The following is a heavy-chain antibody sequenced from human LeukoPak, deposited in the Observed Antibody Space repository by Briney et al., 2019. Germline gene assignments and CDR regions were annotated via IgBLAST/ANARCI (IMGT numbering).Heavy chain of an antibody. Sequence: GRSLRLSCAASGFTFSTYWMHWVRQAPGKGLVWVSRIKSDGSTNYADSVKGRFTISRDNAKNTVSLQMNSLRPEDTGVYYCARAPSEIGGYYPEYFRHWGQGTLVTVSS. CDR3: ARAPSEIGGYYPEYFRH. CDR1: GFTFSTYW. CDR2: IKSDGST. D-gene: IGHD3-22*01. V-gene: IGHV3-74*01. J-gene: IGHJ1*01.